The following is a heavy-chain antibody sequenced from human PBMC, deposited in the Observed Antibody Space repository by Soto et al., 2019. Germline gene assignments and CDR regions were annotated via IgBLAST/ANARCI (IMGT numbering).Heavy chain of an antibody. Sequence: QITLKESGPTLVKPTQTLTLTCTFSGFSLSTSGVGVGWIRQPPGKALEWLALIYWDDDKRYSPSLKSRHTITKDTSKNQVVLTMTNMDPVDTATYYCAHRLGIAAAVPFDYWGQGTLVTVSS. D-gene: IGHD6-13*01. CDR3: AHRLGIAAAVPFDY. V-gene: IGHV2-5*02. CDR2: IYWDDDK. CDR1: GFSLSTSGVG. J-gene: IGHJ4*02.